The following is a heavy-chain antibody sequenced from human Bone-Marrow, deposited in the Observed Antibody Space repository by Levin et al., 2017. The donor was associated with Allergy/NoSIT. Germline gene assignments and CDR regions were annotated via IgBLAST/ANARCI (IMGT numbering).Heavy chain of an antibody. D-gene: IGHD4-17*01. Sequence: GGSLRLSCAASGFRFSSYAIHWVRQAPGKGLEWVAHISYDGSERYYIDSVKGRFTISRDNSRNMVFLQMNSLGPDDTALYFCAKFDSSKTAVNREFSDFWGQGTLVTVSS. CDR2: ISYDGSER. CDR3: AKFDSSKTAVNREFSDF. CDR1: GFRFSSYA. V-gene: IGHV3-30*18. J-gene: IGHJ4*02.